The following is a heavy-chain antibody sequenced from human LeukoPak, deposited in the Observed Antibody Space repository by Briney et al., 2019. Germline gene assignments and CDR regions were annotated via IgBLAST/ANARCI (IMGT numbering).Heavy chain of an antibody. D-gene: IGHD4-23*01. CDR1: GYSFTSYW. CDR2: IYPGDSDT. CDR3: ARLDRDYGGNPQTYYFDY. V-gene: IGHV5-51*01. Sequence: GESLKISCKGSGYSFTSYWIGWVRQTPGKGLEWMGIIYPGDSDTRYSPSFQGQVTISADKSISTAYLQWSSLKASDTAMYYCARLDRDYGGNPQTYYFDYWGQGTLVTVSS. J-gene: IGHJ4*02.